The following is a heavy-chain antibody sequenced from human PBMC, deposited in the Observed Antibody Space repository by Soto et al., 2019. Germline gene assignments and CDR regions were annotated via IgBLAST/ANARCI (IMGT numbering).Heavy chain of an antibody. CDR3: AGQLGYCSSTSCYNDGTFDY. Sequence: ESGGGLVQPGGSLRLSCAASGFTVSSNYMSWVRQAPGKGLEWVSVIYSGGSTYYADSVKGRFTISRDNSKNTLYLQMNSLRAEDTAVYYCAGQLGYCSSTSCYNDGTFDYWGQGTLVTVSS. V-gene: IGHV3-66*04. J-gene: IGHJ4*02. CDR2: IYSGGST. CDR1: GFTVSSNY. D-gene: IGHD2-2*02.